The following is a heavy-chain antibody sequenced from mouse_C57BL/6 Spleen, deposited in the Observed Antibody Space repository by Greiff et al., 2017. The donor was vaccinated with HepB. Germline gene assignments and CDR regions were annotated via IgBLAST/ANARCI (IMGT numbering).Heavy chain of an antibody. V-gene: IGHV3-6*01. D-gene: IGHD1-2*01. CDR1: GYSITSGYY. CDR3: AILRPYYFDY. CDR2: ISYDGSN. J-gene: IGHJ2*01. Sequence: EVKLVESGPGLVKPSQSLSLTCSVTGYSITSGYYWNWIRQFPGNKLEWMGYISYDGSNNYNPSLKNRISITRDTSKNQFFLKLNSVTTEDTATYYCAILRPYYFDYWGQGTTLTVSS.